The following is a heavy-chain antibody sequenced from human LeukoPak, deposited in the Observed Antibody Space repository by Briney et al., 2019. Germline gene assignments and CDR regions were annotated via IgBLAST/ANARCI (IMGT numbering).Heavy chain of an antibody. V-gene: IGHV1-69*01. D-gene: IGHD1-26*01. CDR2: IIPIFGTA. CDR1: GGTFSSYA. J-gene: IGHJ4*02. CDR3: ARARRWELYYFDY. Sequence: VASVKVSCKASGGTFSSYAISWVRQAPGQGLEWMGGIIPIFGTANYAQKFQGRVTITADESTSTAYMELSSLRSEDTAVYYCARARRWELYYFDYWGQGTLVTVSS.